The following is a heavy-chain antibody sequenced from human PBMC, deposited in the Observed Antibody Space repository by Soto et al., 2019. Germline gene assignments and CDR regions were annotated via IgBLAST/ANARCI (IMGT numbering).Heavy chain of an antibody. D-gene: IGHD6-13*01. CDR2: INPNSGGT. CDR3: ARAYSSNWSFDY. V-gene: IGHV1-2*04. Sequence: ASVKVSCKASGYSFTNYYMHWVRQAPGQGLEWMGWINPNSGGTNYAQKFQGWVTMTRDTSISTAYMELSRLRSDDTAVYYCARAYSSNWSFDYWGQGTLVTVSS. J-gene: IGHJ4*02. CDR1: GYSFTNYY.